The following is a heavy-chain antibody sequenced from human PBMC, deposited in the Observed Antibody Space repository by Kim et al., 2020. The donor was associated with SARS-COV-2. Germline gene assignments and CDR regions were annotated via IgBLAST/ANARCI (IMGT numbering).Heavy chain of an antibody. J-gene: IGHJ3*02. D-gene: IGHD2-21*02. CDR3: ARDGRLTADSRGAFDI. V-gene: IGHV3-74*01. Sequence: DSVRGRFTISSDNSKSTQYLQMNRLTAEDTAVYYCARDGRLTADSRGAFDIWGQGTMVTVSS.